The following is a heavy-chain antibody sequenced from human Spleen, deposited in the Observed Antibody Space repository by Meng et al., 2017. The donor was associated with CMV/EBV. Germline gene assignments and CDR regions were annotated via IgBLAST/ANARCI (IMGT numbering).Heavy chain of an antibody. J-gene: IGHJ4*02. Sequence: SETLSLTCTVSGGSVSSGSYYWSWIRQPPGKGLEWIGYIYYSGSTNYNPSLKSRVTISVDTSKTQFSLKLSSVTAADTAVYYCARDLRVGATPFGFDYWGQGTLVTVSS. V-gene: IGHV4-61*01. CDR1: GGSVSSGSYY. CDR3: ARDLRVGATPFGFDY. D-gene: IGHD1-26*01. CDR2: IYYSGST.